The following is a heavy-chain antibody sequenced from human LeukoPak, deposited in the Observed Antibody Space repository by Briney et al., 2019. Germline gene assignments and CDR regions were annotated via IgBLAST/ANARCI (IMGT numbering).Heavy chain of an antibody. D-gene: IGHD6-13*01. CDR2: INCNSGGT. Sequence: ASVKVSCKASGHTFTGYYMHWVRQAPGQGLEWMEWINCNSGGTSYAQNFQGRVTMTRDTSISTAYMELSRLGSDDTAVYYCAREAAAGPNRHFDYWGQGTLVTVSS. CDR3: AREAAAGPNRHFDY. CDR1: GHTFTGYY. J-gene: IGHJ4*02. V-gene: IGHV1-2*02.